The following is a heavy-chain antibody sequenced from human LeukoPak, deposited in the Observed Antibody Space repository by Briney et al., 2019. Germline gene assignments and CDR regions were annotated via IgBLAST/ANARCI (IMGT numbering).Heavy chain of an antibody. CDR1: GFTFSSYS. J-gene: IGHJ3*02. CDR2: ISSSSAYI. V-gene: IGHV3-21*01. Sequence: KSGGSLRLSCAASGFTFSSYSMNWVRQAPGKGLEWVSFISSSSAYISYTDSVKGRFTISRDNAKNSLYLQMNNLRAEDTSVYYCAKKMDDAFDIWGQGTMVTVPS. CDR3: AKKMDDAFDI. D-gene: IGHD5-24*01.